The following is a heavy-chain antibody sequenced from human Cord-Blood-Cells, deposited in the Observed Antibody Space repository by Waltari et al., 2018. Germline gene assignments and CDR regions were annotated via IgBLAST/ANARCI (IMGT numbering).Heavy chain of an antibody. CDR2: MKPKSGNT. J-gene: IGHJ4*02. CDR3: ARGYLDSSSSFDY. Sequence: QVQLVQSGAEVKKPGAAVKVSCKASGYTFTSYDINWVRQATGQGLEWMGWMKPKSGNTGYAQRFQGRVTITRNTSMSTAYMELSSLRSEDTAVYYCARGYLDSSSSFDYWGQGTLVTGSS. D-gene: IGHD6-6*01. CDR1: GYTFTSYD. V-gene: IGHV1-8*02.